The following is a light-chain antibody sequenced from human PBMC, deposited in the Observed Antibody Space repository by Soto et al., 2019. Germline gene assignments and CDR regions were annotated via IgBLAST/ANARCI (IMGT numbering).Light chain of an antibody. J-gene: IGKJ4*01. V-gene: IGKV3-15*01. CDR1: QSISSS. Sequence: VLTQSPATRSLSPGERATLSCGASQSISSSLAWYQQKPGQAPRLLSYGASTRATGIPARFSGSGSGTEGTITISSLQQEDGAVYYCQQYNNWTLTFGGGTKVDNK. CDR3: QQYNNWTLT. CDR2: GAS.